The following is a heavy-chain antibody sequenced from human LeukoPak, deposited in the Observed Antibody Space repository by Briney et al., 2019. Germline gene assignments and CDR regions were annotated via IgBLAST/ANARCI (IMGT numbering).Heavy chain of an antibody. D-gene: IGHD3-3*01. V-gene: IGHV3-20*04. J-gene: IGHJ4*02. CDR3: ARDSPKYDFWNGYEGRDFDY. Sequence: PGGSLRLSCAAYGFTFDDYGMSWVRQAPGKGLEWVSGINWNGGSTGYADSVKGRFTISRDNAKNSLYLQMNSLRAEDTALYYCARDSPKYDFWNGYEGRDFDYWGQGTLVTVSS. CDR1: GFTFDDYG. CDR2: INWNGGST.